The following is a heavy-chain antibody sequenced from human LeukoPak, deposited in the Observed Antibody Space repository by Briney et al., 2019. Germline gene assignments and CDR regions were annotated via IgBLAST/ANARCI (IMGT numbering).Heavy chain of an antibody. Sequence: PGGSLRLSCTASRFTFCDYAISWVRRAPGKGREWVGFIRIKAFGGTTEYAASVKGRFTISRDDSKSIAYLQMNNQKTEDTAVYYCTRAPYSNYVNLDYWGQGTLVTVSS. J-gene: IGHJ4*02. V-gene: IGHV3-49*04. CDR2: IRIKAFGGTT. D-gene: IGHD4-11*01. CDR1: RFTFCDYA. CDR3: TRAPYSNYVNLDY.